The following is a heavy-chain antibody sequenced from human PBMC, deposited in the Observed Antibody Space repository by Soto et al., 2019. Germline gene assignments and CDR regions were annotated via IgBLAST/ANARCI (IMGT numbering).Heavy chain of an antibody. D-gene: IGHD5-12*01. CDR1: GFSLSKARMG. V-gene: IGHV2-26*01. CDR2: IFSNDEK. Sequence: QVTLKESGPVLVKPTETLTLTCTVSGFSLSKARMGVSWIRQPPGKALEWLAHIFSNDEKSYSTSLKSRLTISKDTSKSQVVLTMTNMDPVDTATYYCARIQGGDIVATIVYYFDYWGQGTLVTVSS. J-gene: IGHJ4*02. CDR3: ARIQGGDIVATIVYYFDY.